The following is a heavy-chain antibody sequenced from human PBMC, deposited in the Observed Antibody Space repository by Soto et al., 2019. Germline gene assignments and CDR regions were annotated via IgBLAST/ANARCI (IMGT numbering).Heavy chain of an antibody. CDR3: ATNIVVVVAATRGGGTFDY. V-gene: IGHV3-23*01. CDR1: GFTFSSYA. CDR2: ISGSGGST. J-gene: IGHJ4*02. Sequence: GGSLRLSCAASGFTFSSYAMSWVRQAPGKGLEWVSAISGSGGSTYYADSVKGRFTISRDNSKNTLYLQMNSLRAEDTAVYYCATNIVVVVAATRGGGTFDYWGQGTLVTVSS. D-gene: IGHD2-15*01.